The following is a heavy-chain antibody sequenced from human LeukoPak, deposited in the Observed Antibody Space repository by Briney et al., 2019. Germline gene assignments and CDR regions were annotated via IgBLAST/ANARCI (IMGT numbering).Heavy chain of an antibody. V-gene: IGHV4-4*02. CDR3: ARGMWFDTLFSAFDV. D-gene: IGHD3-10*01. CDR1: GDSISSRNW. Sequence: SATLSLTCSVSGDSISSRNWWTWVRQTPEKGLEWIGEIFHTGSTNCNPSVEGRVTISIDKSRNHFSLMLTSVTAADTALYYCARGMWFDTLFSAFDVWGQGTMVSVSS. J-gene: IGHJ3*01. CDR2: IFHTGST.